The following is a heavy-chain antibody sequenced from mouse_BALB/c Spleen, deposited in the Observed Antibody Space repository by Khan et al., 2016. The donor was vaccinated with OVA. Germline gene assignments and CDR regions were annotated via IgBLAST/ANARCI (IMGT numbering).Heavy chain of an antibody. V-gene: IGHV3-2*02. D-gene: IGHD1-1*01. CDR3: ARWNCYGYYFDY. CDR2: ISYSDST. CDR1: GYSITSYYA. J-gene: IGHJ2*01. Sequence: EVQLQESGPGLVKPSQSLSLTCTVTGYSITSYYAWNWIRQFPGNKLEWMGYISYSDSTSYNPSLKSRISITRDTSQNPFFMQLNSVTTEDTATYYCARWNCYGYYFDYWGQGTTLTVSA.